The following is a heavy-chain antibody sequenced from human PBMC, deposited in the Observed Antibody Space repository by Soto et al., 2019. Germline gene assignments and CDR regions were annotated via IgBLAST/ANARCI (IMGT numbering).Heavy chain of an antibody. CDR1: GGSISSYY. Sequence: SETLSLTCTVSGGSISSYYWSWIRQPPGKGLEWIGYFHYSGSTKYNPSLKSRVTISVDTSKNQFSLKLSSVTAADTAVYYCARVWGGAFDIWGQGTMVTVSS. CDR3: ARVWGGAFDI. D-gene: IGHD3-10*01. V-gene: IGHV4-59*01. CDR2: FHYSGST. J-gene: IGHJ3*02.